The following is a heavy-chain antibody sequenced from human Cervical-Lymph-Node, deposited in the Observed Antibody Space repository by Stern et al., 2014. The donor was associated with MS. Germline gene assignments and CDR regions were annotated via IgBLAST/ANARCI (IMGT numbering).Heavy chain of an antibody. CDR1: GYIFTGYY. J-gene: IGHJ4*02. CDR3: ARGGNDYGDYLVGRTFDS. Sequence: QVQLVESGAEVKKPGASVKVSCKASGYIFTGYYMHWVRQAPGQGLEWMGRINPNSGGTEYAQKFQGRVTVTRATSITTAYMELTSLRSDDTAVYYCARGGNDYGDYLVGRTFDSWGQGTLVTVSS. CDR2: INPNSGGT. V-gene: IGHV1-2*06. D-gene: IGHD4-17*01.